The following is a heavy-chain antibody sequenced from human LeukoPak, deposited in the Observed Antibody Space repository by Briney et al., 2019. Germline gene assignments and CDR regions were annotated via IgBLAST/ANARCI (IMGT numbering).Heavy chain of an antibody. Sequence: PGGSLRLSCAASGFTFSHYEMNWVRQAPGKGLEWVSYISSSGSTIYYADSVKGRFTISRDNAKNSLYLQMNSLRAEDAAVYYCARDRLSGSYFDYWGQGTLVTVSS. D-gene: IGHD1-26*01. CDR3: ARDRLSGSYFDY. CDR1: GFTFSHYE. J-gene: IGHJ4*02. CDR2: ISSSGSTI. V-gene: IGHV3-48*03.